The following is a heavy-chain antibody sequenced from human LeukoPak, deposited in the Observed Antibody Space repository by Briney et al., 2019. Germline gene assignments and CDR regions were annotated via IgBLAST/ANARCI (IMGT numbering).Heavy chain of an antibody. Sequence: GESLKISCKGSGYSFTSYWVGWVRQMPGKGLQCLGTIYPGDPDTRYSPSFQGQVTISVDKSVSTAYLQWSSLKASDTAMYYCARSDSSGGARGIQYWGQGTPVTVSS. CDR1: GYSFTSYW. V-gene: IGHV5-51*01. D-gene: IGHD3-22*01. CDR2: IYPGDPDT. J-gene: IGHJ1*01. CDR3: ARSDSSGGARGIQY.